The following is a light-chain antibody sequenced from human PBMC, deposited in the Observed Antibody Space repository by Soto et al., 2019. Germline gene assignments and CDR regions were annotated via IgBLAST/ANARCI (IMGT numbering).Light chain of an antibody. CDR2: EVS. V-gene: IGLV2-14*01. CDR3: TSYSRYRVLV. CDR1: SSDIGGYKY. Sequence: QSALTQPASVSGSLGQSITISCTGTSSDIGGYKYVSWYQQHPGKAPKLIIFEVSNRPSGVSDRFSGSNSGNTASLTISGRQAEDEADYYCTSYSRYRVLVFGGGTKVTVL. J-gene: IGLJ3*02.